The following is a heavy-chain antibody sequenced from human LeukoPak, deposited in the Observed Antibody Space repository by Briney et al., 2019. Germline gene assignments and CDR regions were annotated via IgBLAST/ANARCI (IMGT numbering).Heavy chain of an antibody. CDR1: GFTFSSYA. CDR3: AREERAMYYFDY. CDR2: ISYDASNK. V-gene: IGHV3-30-3*01. D-gene: IGHD1-1*01. J-gene: IGHJ4*02. Sequence: PGGSLRLSCAASGFTFSSYAMHWVRQAPGKGLEWVAVISYDASNKYYADSVKGRFTISRDNSKNTLYLQMNSLRAEDTAVYYCAREERAMYYFDYWGQGTLVTVSS.